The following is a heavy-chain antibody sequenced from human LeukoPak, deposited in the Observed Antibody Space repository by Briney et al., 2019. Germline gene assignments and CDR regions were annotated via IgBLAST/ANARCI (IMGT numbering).Heavy chain of an antibody. V-gene: IGHV1-46*01. CDR2: INPSGGST. D-gene: IGHD1-26*01. Sequence: GGSLRLSCAASGFTFSTYTMNWVRQAPGKGLEWMGIINPSGGSTSYAQKFQGRVTMTRDMSTSTDYMELSSLRSDDTAVYFCARDNSVGDYAWWFDPWGQGTLVTVSS. J-gene: IGHJ5*02. CDR3: ARDNSVGDYAWWFDP. CDR1: GFTFSTYT.